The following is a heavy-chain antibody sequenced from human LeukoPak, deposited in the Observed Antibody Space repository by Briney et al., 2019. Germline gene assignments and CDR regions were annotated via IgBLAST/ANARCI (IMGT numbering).Heavy chain of an antibody. CDR1: AGSISTHY. Sequence: SETLSLTCTVSAGSISTHYWSWIRQPPGKGLQWVGYTYYIGSTIYNPSLNSRVTMSVYMSNNQFSLKLSPVTAAGTAVYYWASCKGFWSGYPVCSYMYVWGKGTTVIVSS. V-gene: IGHV4-59*11. CDR3: ASCKGFWSGYPVCSYMYV. J-gene: IGHJ6*03. D-gene: IGHD3-3*01. CDR2: TYYIGST.